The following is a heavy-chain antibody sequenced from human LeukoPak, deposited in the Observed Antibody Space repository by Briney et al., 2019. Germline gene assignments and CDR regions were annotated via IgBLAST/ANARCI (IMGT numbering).Heavy chain of an antibody. CDR1: GFALTNYG. CDR3: ARDVFSLGDS. J-gene: IGHJ4*02. D-gene: IGHD5/OR15-5a*01. Sequence: GGSLRLSCAASGFALTNYGMHWVRQAPGKGLVWVSHINHDGSLRNYADSVQGRFTVSRDIAKITLYLHMNSLGADDTATYYCARDVFSLGDSWGQGTLVTVSS. V-gene: IGHV3-74*01. CDR2: INHDGSLR.